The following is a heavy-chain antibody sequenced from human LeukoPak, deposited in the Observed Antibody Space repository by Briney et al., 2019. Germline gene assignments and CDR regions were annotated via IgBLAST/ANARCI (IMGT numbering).Heavy chain of an antibody. CDR1: GGSFSGYY. J-gene: IGHJ5*02. V-gene: IGHV4-34*01. D-gene: IGHD3-3*01. CDR3: ARLYGGNWFDP. CDR2: INHSGST. Sequence: TSETLSLTCAVYGGSFSGYYWSWIRQPPGKGLEWIGEINHSGSTNYNPSLKSRVTISVDTSKNQFSLKLSSVTAADTAVYYCARLYGGNWFDPWGQGTLVTVSS.